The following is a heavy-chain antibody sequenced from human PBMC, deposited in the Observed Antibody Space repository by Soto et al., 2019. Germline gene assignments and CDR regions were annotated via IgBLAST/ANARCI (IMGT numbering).Heavy chain of an antibody. Sequence: QGQLVQSGVEVKKPGASVKVSCKASGYTFTDYGISWVRQAPGQGLEWMGWISAYNGNPNYAQNLQDRVTMTTDTSTSTAYMELRSLRSDDTAVYYCARDRSTHDYWGQGTLIAVSS. V-gene: IGHV1-18*01. J-gene: IGHJ4*02. CDR2: ISAYNGNP. CDR3: ARDRSTHDY. CDR1: GYTFTDYG. D-gene: IGHD1-1*01.